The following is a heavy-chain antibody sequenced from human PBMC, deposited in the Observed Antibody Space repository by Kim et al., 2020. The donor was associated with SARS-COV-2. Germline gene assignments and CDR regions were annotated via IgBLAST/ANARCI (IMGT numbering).Heavy chain of an antibody. CDR2: ISYDGINK. Sequence: GGSLRLSCAASGFTFSSYAMHWVRQAPGKGLEWVAVISYDGINKYYADSVKGRFTISRDNSKNTLYLQMNSLRAEDTAVYYCARDRDDYGDYTTTAFDYWGQGTLVTVSS. CDR3: ARDRDDYGDYTTTAFDY. D-gene: IGHD4-17*01. V-gene: IGHV3-30*04. J-gene: IGHJ4*02. CDR1: GFTFSSYA.